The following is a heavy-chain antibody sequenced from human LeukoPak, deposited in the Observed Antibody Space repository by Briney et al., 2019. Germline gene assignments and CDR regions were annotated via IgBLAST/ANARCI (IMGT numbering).Heavy chain of an antibody. D-gene: IGHD3-16*02. Sequence: PSETLSLTCNVSGGSITTSSYYWGWLLQPAGKGREWFRRMYTRGITNYNSFLKRRVTMTVDTSKNLFSLKMSPVTALDTAVNDCAGHGAGRYRVGLDPWGQGTLVTVSS. CDR2: MYTRGIT. CDR1: GGSITTSSYY. CDR3: AGHGAGRYRVGLDP. J-gene: IGHJ5*02. V-gene: IGHV4-61*02.